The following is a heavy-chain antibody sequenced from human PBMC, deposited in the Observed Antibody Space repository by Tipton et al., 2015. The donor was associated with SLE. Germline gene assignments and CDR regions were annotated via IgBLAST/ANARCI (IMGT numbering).Heavy chain of an antibody. CDR2: IYYSGST. CDR1: GGSISSSSYY. D-gene: IGHD6-13*01. J-gene: IGHJ4*02. V-gene: IGHV4-39*07. Sequence: TLSLTCTVSGGSISSSSYYWGWIRQPPGKGLERIGSIYYSGSTYYNPSLKSRVTISVDTSKNQFSLKLSSVTAADTAVYYCARRGIPTVSYYFDYWGQGTLVTVSS. CDR3: ARRGIPTVSYYFDY.